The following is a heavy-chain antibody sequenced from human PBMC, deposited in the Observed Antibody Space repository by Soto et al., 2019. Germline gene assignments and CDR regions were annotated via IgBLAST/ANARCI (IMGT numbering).Heavy chain of an antibody. CDR3: ARVRENYFDS. J-gene: IGHJ4*02. CDR2: IYDSGSP. Sequence: QMQLQESGPGLVSPSQTLSLTCTVSGGSISSDGDYYRWSWIRQHPGKGLKWIGYIYDSGSPYYHPSLESRVTVSVDTSKNQFSLKLSSLTAADTAVYYCARVRENYFDSWGQGILVTVSS. CDR1: GGSISSDGDYYR. V-gene: IGHV4-31*03.